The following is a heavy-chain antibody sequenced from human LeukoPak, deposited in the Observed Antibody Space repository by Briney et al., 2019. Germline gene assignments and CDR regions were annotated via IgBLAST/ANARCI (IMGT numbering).Heavy chain of an antibody. V-gene: IGHV4-59*02. CDR2: LSHSGSS. Sequence: SETLSLTCTVSGGSVSSYYWSWIRQPPGRGLEWIGYLSHSGSSDSNPSLKSRVTILVDTSKNQFSLKLTSVTAADTAVYYCARDVDSLLVTTDAFDIWGQGTMVTVSS. J-gene: IGHJ3*02. CDR3: ARDVDSLLVTTDAFDI. CDR1: GGSVSSYY. D-gene: IGHD5-18*01.